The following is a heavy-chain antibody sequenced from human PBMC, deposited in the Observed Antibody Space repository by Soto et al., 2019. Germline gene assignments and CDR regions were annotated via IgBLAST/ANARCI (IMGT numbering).Heavy chain of an antibody. CDR3: ARGDGYIYGNTFDS. J-gene: IGHJ4*02. CDR1: GFTFNNYA. CDR2: ISYDGSNK. D-gene: IGHD5-18*01. Sequence: QVQLVESGGGVVQPGRSLRLSCAASGFTFNNYAMHWARQAPGKGLEWVAFISYDGSNKYYADSVTGRFTISRDNSRNTLYLQMNSLRAEDTAVYYCARGDGYIYGNTFDSWGQGTLVTVSS. V-gene: IGHV3-30-3*01.